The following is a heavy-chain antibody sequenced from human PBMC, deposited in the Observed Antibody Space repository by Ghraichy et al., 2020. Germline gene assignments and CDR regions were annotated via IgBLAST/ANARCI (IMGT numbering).Heavy chain of an antibody. CDR2: IYYSGST. D-gene: IGHD5-12*01. Sequence: SETLSLTCTVSGGSISSGGYYWSWIRQHPGKGLEWIGYIYYSGSTYYNPSLKSRVTISVDTSKNQFSLKLSSVTAADTAVYYCARGRVDSGYDLNYYYYYMDVWGKGTTVTVSS. V-gene: IGHV4-31*03. J-gene: IGHJ6*03. CDR3: ARGRVDSGYDLNYYYYYMDV. CDR1: GGSISSGGYY.